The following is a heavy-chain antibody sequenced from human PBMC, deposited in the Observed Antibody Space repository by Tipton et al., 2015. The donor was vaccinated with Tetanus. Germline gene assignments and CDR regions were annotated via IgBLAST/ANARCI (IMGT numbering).Heavy chain of an antibody. CDR1: GLIFSNAW. J-gene: IGHJ4*02. V-gene: IGHV3-15*06. Sequence: SLRLSCAASGLIFSNAWMNWVRQAPGKGLEWVGRTKSNSDGGTTNYAGPVKCRFSISRDDSKNAMYLQMNGLRAGDTAVYYCTTSGMVGSGKRVGYWGQGALVPVSS. D-gene: IGHD3-3*01. CDR3: TTSGMVGSGKRVGY. CDR2: TKSNSDGGTT.